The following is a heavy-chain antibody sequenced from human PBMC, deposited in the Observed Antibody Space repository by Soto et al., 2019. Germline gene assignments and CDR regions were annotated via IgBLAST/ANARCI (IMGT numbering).Heavy chain of an antibody. J-gene: IGHJ6*03. CDR3: ARGFSTSCYGGPCYYYYYMDV. CDR2: INAGNGNT. CDR1: GYTFTSYA. V-gene: IGHV1-3*01. D-gene: IGHD2-2*01. Sequence: ASVKVSCKASGYTFTSYAMHWVRQAPGQRLEWMGWINAGNGNTKYSQKFQGRVTITMDTSASTAYMELSSLRSEDTAVYYCARGFSTSCYGGPCYYYYYMDVWGKGTTVTVSS.